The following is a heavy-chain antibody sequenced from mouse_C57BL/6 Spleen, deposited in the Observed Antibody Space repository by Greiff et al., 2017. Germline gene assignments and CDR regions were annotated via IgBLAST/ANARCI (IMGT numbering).Heavy chain of an antibody. Sequence: QVQLQQSDAELVKPGASVKISCTVSGYTFTDHTIHWMKQRPEQGLEWIGDIYPRDGSTKYNEKIKGKATLTADKSTSTAYMQLNSLTSEDSAVYFCGRVYLQQNAMDYWGQGTSVTVSS. CDR1: GYTFTDHT. J-gene: IGHJ4*01. D-gene: IGHD1-3*01. V-gene: IGHV1-78*01. CDR3: GRVYLQQNAMDY. CDR2: IYPRDGST.